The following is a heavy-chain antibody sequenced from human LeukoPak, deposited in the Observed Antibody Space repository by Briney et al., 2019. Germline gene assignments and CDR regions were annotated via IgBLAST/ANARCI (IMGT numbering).Heavy chain of an antibody. J-gene: IGHJ6*02. V-gene: IGHV3-21*01. CDR2: ISSSSSYI. CDR3: AREMTGYYGSGSFILYYGMDV. CDR1: GFTFSSYS. Sequence: PGGSLRLSCAASGFTFSSYSMNWVRQAPGKGLEWVSSISSSSSYIYYADSVKGRFTISRDNAKNSLYLQMNSLRAEDTAVYYCAREMTGYYGSGSFILYYGMDVWGQGTTVTVSS. D-gene: IGHD3-10*01.